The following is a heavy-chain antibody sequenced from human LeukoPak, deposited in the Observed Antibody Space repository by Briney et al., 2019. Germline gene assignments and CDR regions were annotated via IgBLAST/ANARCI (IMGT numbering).Heavy chain of an antibody. CDR1: GYTFIDSF. CDR3: ARDLAWGSGYDLDY. J-gene: IGHJ4*01. Sequence: APVNVSCKASGYTFIDSFMHWVRQAPGQGPEWMGWINPISGDTNYAQKFQGRLTLTRDTSISTAYMELTRLRFDDTAMYYCARDLAWGSGYDLDYWGLGTLVIVSS. CDR2: INPISGDT. V-gene: IGHV1-2*02. D-gene: IGHD5-12*01.